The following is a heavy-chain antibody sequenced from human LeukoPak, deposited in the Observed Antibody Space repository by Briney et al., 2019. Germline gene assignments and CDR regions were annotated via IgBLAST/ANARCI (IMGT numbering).Heavy chain of an antibody. CDR2: IIPIFGTA. D-gene: IGHD3-22*01. Sequence: ASVKVSCKASGGTFSSYAISWVRQAPGQGLEWMGGIIPIFGTANYAQKFQGRVTITADESTSTAYMELNSLRSEDTAVYYCARDTYYYDSSGYYSGDTYYGMDVWGQGTTVTVSS. V-gene: IGHV1-69*13. CDR3: ARDTYYYDSSGYYSGDTYYGMDV. J-gene: IGHJ6*02. CDR1: GGTFSSYA.